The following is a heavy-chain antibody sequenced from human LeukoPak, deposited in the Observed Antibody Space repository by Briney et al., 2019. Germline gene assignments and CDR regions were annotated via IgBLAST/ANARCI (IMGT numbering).Heavy chain of an antibody. CDR2: INPNSGGT. CDR3: ARDLGFVTMIVTDAFDI. J-gene: IGHJ3*02. Sequence: ASVKVSCKASGYTFTGYYMHWVRQAPGQGLEWMGWINPNSGGTNYAQKFQGRVTMTRDTSISTAYMELSRLRSDDTAVYYCARDLGFVTMIVTDAFDIWGQGTMVTVSS. D-gene: IGHD3-22*01. V-gene: IGHV1-2*02. CDR1: GYTFTGYY.